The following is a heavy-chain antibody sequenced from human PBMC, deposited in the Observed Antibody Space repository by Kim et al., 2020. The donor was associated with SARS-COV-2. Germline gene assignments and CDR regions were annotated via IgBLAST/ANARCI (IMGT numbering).Heavy chain of an antibody. CDR1: GGSISSGGYY. V-gene: IGHV4-31*03. J-gene: IGHJ5*02. D-gene: IGHD6-13*01. CDR2: IYYSGST. Sequence: SETLSLTCTVSGGSISSGGYYWSWIRQHPGKGLEWIGYIYYSGSTYYNPSLKSRVTISVDTSKNQFSLKLSSVTAADTAVYYCARATAAAFNWFDPWGQGTLVTVSS. CDR3: ARATAAAFNWFDP.